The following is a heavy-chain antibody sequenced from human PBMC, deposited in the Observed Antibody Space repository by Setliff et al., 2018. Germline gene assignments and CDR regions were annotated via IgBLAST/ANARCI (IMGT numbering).Heavy chain of an antibody. CDR2: LYGGTT. Sequence: SETLSLTCTVSGGSISSGDYHWGWIRQPPGKRLEWIGSLYGGTTYCNPSLNSRVTISMDTSTNQFSLKLSSVTAADTAVYYCARLKTAMVDFWGQGTLVTVSS. CDR3: ARLKTAMVDF. J-gene: IGHJ4*02. CDR1: GGSISSGDYH. D-gene: IGHD5-18*01. V-gene: IGHV4-39*01.